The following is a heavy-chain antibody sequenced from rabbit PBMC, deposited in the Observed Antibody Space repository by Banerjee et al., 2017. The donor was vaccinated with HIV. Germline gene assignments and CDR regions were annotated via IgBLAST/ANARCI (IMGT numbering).Heavy chain of an antibody. CDR3: ASWDSGNDYLSS. CDR1: GFSFSSSYW. V-gene: IGHV1S45*01. D-gene: IGHD1-1*01. J-gene: IGHJ4*01. CDR2: IYAGSSANT. Sequence: QQQLEESGGDLVKPGASLTLTCTASGFSFSSSYWICWVRQAPGKGLEWIACIYAGSSANTYYASWAKGRFTISKTSSTTVTLQMTSLTAADTATYFCASWDSGNDYLSSWGPGTLVTVS.